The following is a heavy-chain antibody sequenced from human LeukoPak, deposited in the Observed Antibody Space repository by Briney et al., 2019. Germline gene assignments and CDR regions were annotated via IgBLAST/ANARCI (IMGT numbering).Heavy chain of an antibody. CDR2: IYSGGST. Sequence: GGSLRLSCAASGFTVSSNYMSWVRQAPGKGLEWVSVIYSGGSTYYADSVKGRFTISRDNSKNTLYLQMNSLRAEDTAVYYCASFSYCDSSGYYSGYWGQGTLVTVSS. V-gene: IGHV3-53*01. D-gene: IGHD3-22*01. J-gene: IGHJ4*02. CDR3: ASFSYCDSSGYYSGY. CDR1: GFTVSSNY.